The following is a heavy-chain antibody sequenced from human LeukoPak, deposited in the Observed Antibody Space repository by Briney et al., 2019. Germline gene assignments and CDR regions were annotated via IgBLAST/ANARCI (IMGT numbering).Heavy chain of an antibody. Sequence: GGSLRLSCAASGFTFSSYWMSWVRQAPGKGLEWVAIIKQDGSETYYMDSMKGRFTISRDNSKNTLYLQMNSLRAEDTAVYYCAKDRASIAAEEGEFDYWGQGTLVTVSS. D-gene: IGHD6-13*01. CDR1: GFTFSSYW. J-gene: IGHJ4*02. CDR2: IKQDGSET. CDR3: AKDRASIAAEEGEFDY. V-gene: IGHV3-7*01.